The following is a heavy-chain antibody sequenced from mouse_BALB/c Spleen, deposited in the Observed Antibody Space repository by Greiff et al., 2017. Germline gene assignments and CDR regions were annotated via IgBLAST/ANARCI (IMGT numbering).Heavy chain of an antibody. D-gene: IGHD1-2*01. Sequence: DVMLVESGGGLVQPGGSRKLSCAASGFTFSSFGMHWVRQAPEKGLEWVAYISSGSSTIYYADTVKGRFTISRDNPKNTLFLQMTSLRSEDTAMYYCARSTLLRPAWFAYWGQGTLVTVSA. V-gene: IGHV5-17*02. J-gene: IGHJ3*01. CDR2: ISSGSSTI. CDR3: ARSTLLRPAWFAY. CDR1: GFTFSSFG.